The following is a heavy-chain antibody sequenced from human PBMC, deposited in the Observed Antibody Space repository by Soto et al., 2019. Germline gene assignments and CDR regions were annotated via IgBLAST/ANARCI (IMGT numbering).Heavy chain of an antibody. CDR3: ATHSSSWVDDAFDI. CDR2: INPNSGGT. J-gene: IGHJ3*02. V-gene: IGHV1-2*04. D-gene: IGHD6-13*01. Sequence: ASVKVSCKASGYTFTGYYMHWVRQAPGQGLEWMGWINPNSGGTNYAQKFQGWVTMTRDTSISTAYMELSRLRSDDTAVYYCATHSSSWVDDAFDIWGQGTMVTVSS. CDR1: GYTFTGYY.